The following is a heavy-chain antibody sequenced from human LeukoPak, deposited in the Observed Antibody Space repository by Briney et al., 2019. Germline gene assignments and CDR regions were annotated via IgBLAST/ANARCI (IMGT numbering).Heavy chain of an antibody. Sequence: GGSLRLSCAASGFTFSNYPMHWVRQAPGKGLEWVAVVSYDGRNKHNADSVKGRFTISRDNSKNTLYLQMNSLRAEDTAVYYCARDGYCSGGSCYSAYYYYGMDVWGQGTTVTVSS. V-gene: IGHV3-30*04. CDR3: ARDGYCSGGSCYSAYYYYGMDV. CDR2: VSYDGRNK. J-gene: IGHJ6*02. CDR1: GFTFSNYP. D-gene: IGHD2-15*01.